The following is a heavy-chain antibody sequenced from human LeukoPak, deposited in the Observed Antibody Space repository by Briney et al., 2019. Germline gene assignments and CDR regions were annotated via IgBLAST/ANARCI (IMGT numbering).Heavy chain of an antibody. CDR2: IYYSGST. J-gene: IGHJ4*02. CDR3: ARGSKTILSPFDY. V-gene: IGHV4-31*03. CDR1: GGSISSGGYY. D-gene: IGHD3-3*01. Sequence: SATLSLTCTVSGGSISSGGYYWRWIRQHPGKGLEWIGYIYYSGSTYYNPSLKSRVTISVDTSKNQFSLKLSSVTAADTAVYYCARGSKTILSPFDYWGQGTLVTVSS.